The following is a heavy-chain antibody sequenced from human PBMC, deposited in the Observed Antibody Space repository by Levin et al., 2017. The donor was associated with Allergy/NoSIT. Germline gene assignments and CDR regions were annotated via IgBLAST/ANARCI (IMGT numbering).Heavy chain of an antibody. CDR1: GGSISIFY. V-gene: IGHV4-59*01. Sequence: SQTLSLTCTVSGGSISIFYWSWIRQPPGKGLEWIGYIHSSGRTNYNPSLKSRVTTSVDTSKNQLSLKLNSVTSADTAVYFCARDTGGFAFDIWGQGSLVTVSS. CDR3: ARDTGGFAFDI. J-gene: IGHJ3*02. CDR2: IHSSGRT. D-gene: IGHD1-26*01.